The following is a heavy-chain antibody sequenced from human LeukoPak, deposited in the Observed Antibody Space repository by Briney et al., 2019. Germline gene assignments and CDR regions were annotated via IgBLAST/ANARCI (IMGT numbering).Heavy chain of an antibody. CDR2: IYYSGST. D-gene: IGHD1-14*01. CDR3: ARLNHMNYYYYGMDV. V-gene: IGHV4-59*08. Sequence: KPSETLSLTCTVSGGSISSYYWSWIRQPPGKGLEWIGYIYYSGSTNYNPSLKSRVTISVDTSKNQFSLKLSSVTAADTAVYYCARLNHMNYYYYGMDVWGQGTTVTVSS. CDR1: GGSISSYY. J-gene: IGHJ6*02.